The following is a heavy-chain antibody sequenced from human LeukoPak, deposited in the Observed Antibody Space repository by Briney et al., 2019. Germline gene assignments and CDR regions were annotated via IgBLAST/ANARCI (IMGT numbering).Heavy chain of an antibody. J-gene: IGHJ4*02. D-gene: IGHD3-22*01. CDR3: GKVVQYFYDRSGYSCVY. V-gene: IGHV3-23*01. CDR2: ISGSAAKT. Sequence: GRALRLSCADSGFTFNNCAMRRGREAPGTGQEWGSTISGSAAKTYYAGSVKRRFTSSRDNSKNTPYLQMNSLRAEDTAVYDFGKVVQYFYDRSGYSCVYWREGTLDSVP. CDR1: GFTFNNCA.